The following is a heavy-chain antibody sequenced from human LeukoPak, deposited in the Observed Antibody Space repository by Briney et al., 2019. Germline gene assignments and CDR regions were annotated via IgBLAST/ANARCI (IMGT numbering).Heavy chain of an antibody. J-gene: IGHJ5*02. CDR1: GGSISSYY. D-gene: IGHD3-3*01. V-gene: IGHV4-59*08. CDR3: ASTYYDFWSGYPYGFDP. CDR2: IYYSGST. Sequence: SETLSLTCTVSGGSISSYYWSWIRQPPGKGLEWIGYIYYSGSTNYNPSLKSRVTISVDTSKNQLSLKLSSVTAADTAVYYCASTYYDFWSGYPYGFDPWGQGTLVTVSS.